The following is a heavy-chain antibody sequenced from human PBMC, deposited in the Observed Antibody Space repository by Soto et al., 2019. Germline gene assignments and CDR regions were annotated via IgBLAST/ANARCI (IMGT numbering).Heavy chain of an antibody. D-gene: IGHD5-18*01. V-gene: IGHV3-74*01. CDR3: ARGKDQRNTQTYSYFDS. CDR2: VNSDGSMT. J-gene: IGHJ4*02. CDR1: GFTLSGYW. Sequence: EVQLVESGGGLVQPGGSVRLSCAASGFTLSGYWMHWVRQVPGKGLVWVSRVNSDGSMTAYADSVKGRFIISRDNAKNTLYLQMNSLKADDTAVYYCARGKDQRNTQTYSYFDSWGQGTQVAVSS.